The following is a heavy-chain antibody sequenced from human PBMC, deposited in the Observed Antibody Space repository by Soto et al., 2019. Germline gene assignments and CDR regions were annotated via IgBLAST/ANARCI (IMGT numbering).Heavy chain of an antibody. CDR1: GYSFTSYW. D-gene: IGHD1-1*01. CDR3: ARHISLERSWGWFDP. Sequence: GESLKISCKGSGYSFTSYWIGWVRQMPGKGLEWMGIIYPGDSDTRYSPSFQGQVTISADKSISTAYLQWSSLKASDTAMYYCARHISLERSWGWFDPWGQGTLVTVSS. CDR2: IYPGDSDT. J-gene: IGHJ5*02. V-gene: IGHV5-51*01.